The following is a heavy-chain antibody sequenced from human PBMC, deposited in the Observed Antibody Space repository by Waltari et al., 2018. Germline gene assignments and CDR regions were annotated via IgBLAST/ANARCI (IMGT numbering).Heavy chain of an antibody. CDR1: GSTFSDYA. D-gene: IGHD3-9*01. CDR2: INTNTGNP. V-gene: IGHV7-4-1*02. Sequence: QVQLVQSGSELKKPGASVEVSCSASGSTFSDYALNWVRQARGQGPEWMGWINTNTGNPTYAQDFTGRFVCPLDGSFRTAYLRITGLKADDTAVYYCARLRASLTGFGPYGLDVWGQGTKVTVSS. J-gene: IGHJ6*02. CDR3: ARLRASLTGFGPYGLDV.